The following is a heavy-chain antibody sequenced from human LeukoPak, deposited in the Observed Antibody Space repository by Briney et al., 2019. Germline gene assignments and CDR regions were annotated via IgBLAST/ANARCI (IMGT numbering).Heavy chain of an antibody. V-gene: IGHV3-11*01. CDR2: ISSSGSTI. CDR1: GITLSNYG. CDR3: ARGGGNSGLY. J-gene: IGHJ4*02. Sequence: SGGSLRLSCAVSGITLSNYGMSWIRQAPGKGLEWVSYISSSGSTIYYADSVKGRFTISRDNAKNSPYLQMNSLRAEDTAVYYCARGGGNSGLYWGQGTLVTVSS. D-gene: IGHD4-23*01.